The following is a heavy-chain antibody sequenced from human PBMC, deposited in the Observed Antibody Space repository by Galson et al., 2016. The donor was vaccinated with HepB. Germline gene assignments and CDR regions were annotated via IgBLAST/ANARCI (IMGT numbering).Heavy chain of an antibody. CDR1: GFTFSSYS. D-gene: IGHD3-10*01. CDR3: ARDSGRSGDADY. Sequence: SLRLSCAASGFTFSSYSMNWVRQAPGTGLEWISYISGSRNTRSAIYYADSWKGRFTIYRDDARDSLYLEMNSLRDEDTAVYYCARDSGRSGDADYWGQGTLVTVSS. V-gene: IGHV3-48*02. J-gene: IGHJ4*02. CDR2: ISGSRNTRSAI.